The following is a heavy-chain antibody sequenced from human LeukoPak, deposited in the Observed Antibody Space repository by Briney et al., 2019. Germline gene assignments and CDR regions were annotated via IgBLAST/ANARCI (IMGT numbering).Heavy chain of an antibody. V-gene: IGHV3-11*01. Sequence: GGSLRLSCAASGFTFSDYYMSWIRQAPGKGLEWVSYISSSGSTIYYADSVKGRFTISRDNAKNSLYLQMNSLRAEDTAVYYCARDPFLRYSYGSTGIFDYWGQGTLVTVSS. CDR1: GFTFSDYY. CDR2: ISSSGSTI. CDR3: ARDPFLRYSYGSTGIFDY. D-gene: IGHD5-18*01. J-gene: IGHJ4*02.